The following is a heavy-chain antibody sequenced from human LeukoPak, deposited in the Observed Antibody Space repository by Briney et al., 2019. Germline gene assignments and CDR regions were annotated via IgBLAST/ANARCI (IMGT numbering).Heavy chain of an antibody. D-gene: IGHD3-10*01. CDR3: ARGGNLLWFGELKAGAFDI. J-gene: IGHJ3*02. Sequence: GASVKVSCKASGYTFTSYAMNWVRQAPGQGLEWMGWINTNTGNPTYAQGFTGRFVFSLDTSVSTAYLQISSLKAEDTAVYYCARGGNLLWFGELKAGAFDIWGQGTMVTVSS. CDR1: GYTFTSYA. CDR2: INTNTGNP. V-gene: IGHV7-4-1*02.